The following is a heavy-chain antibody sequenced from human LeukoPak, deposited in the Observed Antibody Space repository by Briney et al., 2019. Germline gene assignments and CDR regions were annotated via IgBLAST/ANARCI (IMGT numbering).Heavy chain of an antibody. V-gene: IGHV4-59*01. Sequence: SETLSLTCTVSGGSISSYYWSWIRQPPGKGLEWIGYIYYSGSTNYNPSLKSRVTISVDTSKNQFSLKLSSVTAADTAVYYCAGFPEHMVRGAPHYYYYYGMDVWGQGTTVTVSS. D-gene: IGHD3-10*01. J-gene: IGHJ6*02. CDR3: AGFPEHMVRGAPHYYYYYGMDV. CDR2: IYYSGST. CDR1: GGSISSYY.